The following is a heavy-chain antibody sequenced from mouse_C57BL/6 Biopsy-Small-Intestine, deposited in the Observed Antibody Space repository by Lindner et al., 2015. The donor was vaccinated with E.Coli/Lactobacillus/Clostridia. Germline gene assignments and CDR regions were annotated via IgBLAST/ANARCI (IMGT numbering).Heavy chain of an antibody. D-gene: IGHD1-1*01. CDR1: GFTFTDSA. V-gene: IGHV1-75*01. Sequence: SVKVSCKTSGFTFTDSAVQWVRQARGQRFEWIGWIVAGSGSTNYAENFQDRVILTRDTSTNTAYLELSSLRSEDTAVYYCAANPNWNYVNLVVWGQGTLVSVSS. CDR3: AANPNWNYVNLVV. CDR2: IVAGSGST. J-gene: IGHJ4*01.